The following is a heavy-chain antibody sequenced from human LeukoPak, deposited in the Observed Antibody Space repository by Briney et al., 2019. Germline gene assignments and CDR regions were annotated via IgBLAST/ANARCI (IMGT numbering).Heavy chain of an antibody. CDR2: ISWNSGSI. D-gene: IGHD5-18*01. CDR3: ARRGPAVGYSYGDY. CDR1: GFTFENYA. J-gene: IGHJ4*02. Sequence: PGRSLRLSCAASGFTFENYAMHWVRQAPGKGLEWVSGISWNSGSIGYADSVKGRFTISRDNAKNSLYLQMNSLRAEDTAVYYCARRGPAVGYSYGDYWGQGTLVTVSS. V-gene: IGHV3-9*01.